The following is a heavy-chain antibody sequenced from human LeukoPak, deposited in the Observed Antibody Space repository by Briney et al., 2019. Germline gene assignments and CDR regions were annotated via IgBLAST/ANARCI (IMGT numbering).Heavy chain of an antibody. J-gene: IGHJ5*02. CDR1: GYTFTDHH. CDR2: IHPNSGDT. CDR3: ARGTFDP. V-gene: IGHV1-2*02. Sequence: GASVKVSRKASGYTFTDHHMHWVRQAPGQGLEWMGWIHPNSGDTNYAQKFQGRVTMTRDTSISTAYMELSRLRSDDTAVYYCARGTFDPWGQGTLVTVSS.